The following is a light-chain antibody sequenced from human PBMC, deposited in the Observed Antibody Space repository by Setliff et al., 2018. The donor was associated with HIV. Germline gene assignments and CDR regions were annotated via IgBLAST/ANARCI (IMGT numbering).Light chain of an antibody. V-gene: IGLV3-21*03. Sequence: SYELTQPPSVSVAPGKTATITCGGNNIGSKSVHWYQRKPGQAPLMVVYDASDRPSGIPDRFSGSRSGNTATLTISRVDAGDEADYYCQVWDSSSDHVIFGGGTK. J-gene: IGLJ2*01. CDR2: DAS. CDR1: NIGSKS. CDR3: QVWDSSSDHVI.